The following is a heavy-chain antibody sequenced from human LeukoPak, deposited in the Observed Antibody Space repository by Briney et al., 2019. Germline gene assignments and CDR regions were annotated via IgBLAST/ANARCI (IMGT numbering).Heavy chain of an antibody. CDR3: ARNSIAAAGRTLDP. CDR1: GGSISSGGYY. J-gene: IGHJ5*02. Sequence: SETLSLTCTVSGGSISSGGYYWCWIRQHPGKGLEWIGYIYYSGSTYYNPSLKSRVTISVDTSKDQFSLKLSSVTAADTAVYYCARNSIAAAGRTLDPWGQGTLVTVSS. V-gene: IGHV4-31*03. CDR2: IYYSGST. D-gene: IGHD6-13*01.